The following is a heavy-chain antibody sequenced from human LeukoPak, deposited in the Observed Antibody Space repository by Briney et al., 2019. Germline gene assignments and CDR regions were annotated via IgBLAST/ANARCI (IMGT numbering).Heavy chain of an antibody. CDR2: IYYSGST. Sequence: PSETLSLTCTVSGGSISSSSYYWGWIRQPPGKGLEWIGSIYYSGSTYYNPSLKSRVTISVDTSKNQFSLKLSSVTAADTAVYYCARHTGGYDEGFDYWGQGTLVTVSS. V-gene: IGHV4-39*01. CDR3: ARHTGGYDEGFDY. J-gene: IGHJ4*02. D-gene: IGHD5-12*01. CDR1: GGSISSSSYY.